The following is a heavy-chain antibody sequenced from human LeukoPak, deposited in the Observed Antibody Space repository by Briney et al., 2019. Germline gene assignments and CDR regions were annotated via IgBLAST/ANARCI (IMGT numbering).Heavy chain of an antibody. J-gene: IGHJ4*02. V-gene: IGHV3-66*01. CDR3: TADAISGGKLDH. D-gene: IGHD3-10*02. Sequence: GGSLRLSCAASGFTVGNNYMNWVRQAPGKGLEWVSVIYSGGDTFYADSVKGRFIMSRDNSKNTLYLQTNSLRAEDTAVYYCTADAISGGKLDHWGQGTLVTVSS. CDR1: GFTVGNNY. CDR2: IYSGGDT.